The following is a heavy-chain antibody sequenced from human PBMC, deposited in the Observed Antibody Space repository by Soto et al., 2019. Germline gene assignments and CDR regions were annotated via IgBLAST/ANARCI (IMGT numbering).Heavy chain of an antibody. CDR2: IWYDGSNK. J-gene: IGHJ6*02. V-gene: IGHV3-33*01. D-gene: IGHD6-6*01. CDR1: GFSFRRYG. Sequence: QEQLVESGGGVVQPGRSLRLSCAASGFSFRRYGMHWVRQAPGKGLEWVAVIWYDGSNKYYGDFLKGRFTISRDNSKNTLYLQMNSPRADDSGVYYCARGGFYSRSSEYSGYNYYGMDVWARGPRSSSP. CDR3: ARGGFYSRSSEYSGYNYYGMDV.